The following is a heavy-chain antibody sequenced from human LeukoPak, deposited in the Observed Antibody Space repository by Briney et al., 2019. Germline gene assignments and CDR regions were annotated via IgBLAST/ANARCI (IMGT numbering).Heavy chain of an antibody. J-gene: IGHJ4*02. D-gene: IGHD1-20*01. Sequence: PGGSLRLSCEASGFTFSNYWMHWVGQAPGKGLVWISRINVDGGTTDYADSVRGRFTISRDNAKNTLYLQMNNLRAEDTAVYYCARDMTGPLDYWGQGTLVAASS. V-gene: IGHV3-74*01. CDR3: ARDMTGPLDY. CDR2: INVDGGTT. CDR1: GFTFSNYW.